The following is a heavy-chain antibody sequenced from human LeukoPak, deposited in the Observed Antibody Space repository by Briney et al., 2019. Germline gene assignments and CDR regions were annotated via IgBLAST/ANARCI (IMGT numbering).Heavy chain of an antibody. CDR3: ARDQRYCSSSSCPWEPFDY. CDR1: GITFSNAW. CDR2: IKQDGSEK. J-gene: IGHJ4*02. D-gene: IGHD2-2*01. V-gene: IGHV3-7*05. Sequence: GGSLRLCCAASGITFSNAWMSWVRQAPGKGLEWVANIKQDGSEKYYVDSVKGRFTISRDNAKNSLYLQMNSLRAEDTAVYYCARDQRYCSSSSCPWEPFDYWGQGTLVTVSS.